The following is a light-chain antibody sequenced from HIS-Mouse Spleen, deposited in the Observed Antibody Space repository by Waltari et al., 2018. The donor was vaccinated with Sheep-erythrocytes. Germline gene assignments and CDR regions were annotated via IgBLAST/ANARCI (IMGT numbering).Light chain of an antibody. CDR3: CSYAGSYNHV. V-gene: IGLV2-11*01. CDR2: DVS. Sequence: QSALTQPRSVSGSPGQSVTISCTGTSSDVGGYNYVSWYQQHPGKAPKLMIYDVSKRPSGVPVRFSGSTSGNTASLTISGLQAEDDADYYCCSYAGSYNHVFATGTKVTVL. J-gene: IGLJ1*01. CDR1: SSDVGGYNY.